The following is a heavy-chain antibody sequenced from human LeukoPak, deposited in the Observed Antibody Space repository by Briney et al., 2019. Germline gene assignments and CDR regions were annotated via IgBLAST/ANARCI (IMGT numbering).Heavy chain of an antibody. CDR2: ISWNSGSI. CDR1: GFTFDDYA. Sequence: GGSLRLSCAASGFTFDDYAMHWVRQAPGKGLEWVSGISWNSGSIGYADSVKGRFTISRDNAKNSLYLQMNSLRAEDTALYYCAKDRGYGSGSYYDYWGQGTLVTVSS. J-gene: IGHJ4*02. CDR3: AKDRGYGSGSYYDY. D-gene: IGHD3-10*01. V-gene: IGHV3-9*01.